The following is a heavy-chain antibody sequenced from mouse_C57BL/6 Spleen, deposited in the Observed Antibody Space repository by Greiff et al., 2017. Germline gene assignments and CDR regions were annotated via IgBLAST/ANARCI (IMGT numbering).Heavy chain of an antibody. CDR1: GYTFTSYW. Sequence: DVQLQESGTVLARPGASVKMSCKTSGYTFTSYWMHWVKQRPGQGLEWIGAIYPGNSDTSYNQKFKGKAKLTAVTSASTAYMELSSLTNEDSAVYYCTRITTVVKGYFDVWGTGTTVTVSS. CDR2: IYPGNSDT. V-gene: IGHV1-5*01. D-gene: IGHD1-1*01. J-gene: IGHJ1*03. CDR3: TRITTVVKGYFDV.